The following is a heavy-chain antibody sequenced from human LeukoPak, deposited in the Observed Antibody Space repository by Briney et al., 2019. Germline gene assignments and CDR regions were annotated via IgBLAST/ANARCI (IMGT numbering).Heavy chain of an antibody. CDR3: AREPDSGYDSELTCYYYYGMDV. CDR1: GGTFSSYA. J-gene: IGHJ6*02. Sequence: GASVKVSCKASGGTFSSYAISWVRQAPGQGLEWMGWISAYNGNTNYAQKLQGRVTMTTDTSTSTAYMDLRSLRSDDTAVYYCAREPDSGYDSELTCYYYYGMDVWGQGTTVIVSS. D-gene: IGHD5-12*01. V-gene: IGHV1-18*01. CDR2: ISAYNGNT.